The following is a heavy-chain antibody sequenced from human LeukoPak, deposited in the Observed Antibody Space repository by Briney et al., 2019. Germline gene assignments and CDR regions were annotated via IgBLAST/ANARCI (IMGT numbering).Heavy chain of an antibody. D-gene: IGHD1-26*01. CDR2: INPSGGST. V-gene: IGHV1-46*01. CDR3: ARVVVGAMNRLDP. J-gene: IGHJ5*02. Sequence: ASVKVSCKASGYTFTGYYMHWVRQAPGQGLEWMGIINPSGGSTSYAQKFQGRVTMTRDMSTSTVYMELSSLRSEDTAVYYCARVVVGAMNRLDPWGQGTLVTVSS. CDR1: GYTFTGYY.